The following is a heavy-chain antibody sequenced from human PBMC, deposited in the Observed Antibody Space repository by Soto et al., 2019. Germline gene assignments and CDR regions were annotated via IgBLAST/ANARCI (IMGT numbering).Heavy chain of an antibody. J-gene: IGHJ6*02. CDR3: ARGAIVVPAGDWRWLQLDYYYYGMDV. Sequence: PGGSLRLSCAASGFTFSTYAMSWVRQAPGKGLEWVSAISVSGDNTYYADSVKGRFTISRDNSKNTLFLQMNSLRAEDTAVYYCARGAIVVPAGDWRWLQLDYYYYGMDVWGQGTTVTVSS. V-gene: IGHV3-23*01. CDR1: GFTFSTYA. D-gene: IGHD2-2*01. CDR2: ISVSGDNT.